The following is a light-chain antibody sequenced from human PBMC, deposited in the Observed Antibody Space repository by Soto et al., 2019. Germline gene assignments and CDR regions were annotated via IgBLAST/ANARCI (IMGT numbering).Light chain of an antibody. V-gene: IGKV1-5*01. J-gene: IGKJ4*01. CDR2: DAS. Sequence: DLQMTQSPSTMPGSVGGIVTITYGSSQTISSWLAWYQPKPGKAPDLLIYDASRLAGGVPSRFSASESGTDFTLTISSLQPEDVATYYGQKYNSAPLTFGGGTKVDIK. CDR3: QKYNSAPLT. CDR1: QTISSW.